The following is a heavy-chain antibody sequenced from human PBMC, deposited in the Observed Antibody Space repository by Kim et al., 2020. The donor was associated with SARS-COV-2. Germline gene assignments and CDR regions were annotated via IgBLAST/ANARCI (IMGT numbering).Heavy chain of an antibody. J-gene: IGHJ5*02. CDR1: GYTFDTYA. Sequence: ASVKVSCKASGYTFDTYALYWVRQAPGQRFEWMGWINGGNGNTRYSQNFQGRVTITRDTSATTAFMELGSLTSADTAMYYCAREGSGSYNWLDPWGQGTLVTVSS. CDR2: INGGNGNT. D-gene: IGHD3-10*01. V-gene: IGHV1-3*01. CDR3: AREGSGSYNWLDP.